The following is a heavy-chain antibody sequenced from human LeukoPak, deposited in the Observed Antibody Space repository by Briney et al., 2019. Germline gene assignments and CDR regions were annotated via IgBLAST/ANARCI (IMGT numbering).Heavy chain of an antibody. J-gene: IGHJ6*03. CDR3: ARAYRRITGTTRPHYYYYYMDV. V-gene: IGHV1-69*06. CDR2: IIPIFGTA. D-gene: IGHD1-7*01. CDR1: GGTFSSYA. Sequence: SVKVSCKASGGTFSSYAISWVRQAPGQGLEWMGGIIPIFGTANYAQKFQGRVTITADKSTSTAYMELSSLRSEDTAVYYCARAYRRITGTTRPHYYYYYMDVWGKGTTVTVSS.